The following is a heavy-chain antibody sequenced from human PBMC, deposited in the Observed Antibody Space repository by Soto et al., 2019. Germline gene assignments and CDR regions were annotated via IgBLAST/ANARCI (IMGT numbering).Heavy chain of an antibody. CDR3: ASELSGYSYGPGDVY. CDR2: IHYSGST. D-gene: IGHD5-18*01. V-gene: IGHV4-30-4*01. Sequence: QVQLQESGPGLVKPSQTLSLTCTVPGDSISSDDYYWTWIRQPPGKGLEWIGHIHYSGSTYYNPSLKSRVSISIDTSMNQFSLELSSVTATDTAVYFCASELSGYSYGPGDVYWGQGTLVTVSS. CDR1: GDSISSDDYY. J-gene: IGHJ4*02.